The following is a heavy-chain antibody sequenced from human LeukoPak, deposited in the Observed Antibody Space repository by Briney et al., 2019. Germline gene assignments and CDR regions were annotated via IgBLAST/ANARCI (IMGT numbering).Heavy chain of an antibody. CDR2: ISSSSSYI. CDR1: GFTFSSYS. Sequence: PGGSLRLSCAASGFTFSSYSMNWVRQAPGKGLEWVSSISSSSSYIYYADSVKGRFTISRDNAKNSLYLQMNSLRAEDTAVYYCARAPRPWYDSLAQPFDIWGQGTMVTVSS. CDR3: ARAPRPWYDSLAQPFDI. J-gene: IGHJ3*02. D-gene: IGHD3-22*01. V-gene: IGHV3-21*04.